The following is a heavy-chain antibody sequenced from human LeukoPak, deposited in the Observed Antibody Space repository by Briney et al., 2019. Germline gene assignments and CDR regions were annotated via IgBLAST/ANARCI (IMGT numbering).Heavy chain of an antibody. CDR1: GYTFTSYG. Sequence: GASVKVSCKASGYTFTSYGISWVRQAPGQGLEWMGWISAYNGNTNYVQKLQGRVTMTTDTSTSTAYMELRSLRSDDTAVYYCAREQQWASMGSYYFDYWGQGTLVTVSS. J-gene: IGHJ4*02. CDR3: AREQQWASMGSYYFDY. CDR2: ISAYNGNT. D-gene: IGHD6-19*01. V-gene: IGHV1-18*01.